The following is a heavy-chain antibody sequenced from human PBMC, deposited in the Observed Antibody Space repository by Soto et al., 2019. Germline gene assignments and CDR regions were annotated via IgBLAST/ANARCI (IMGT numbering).Heavy chain of an antibody. CDR3: TRGTRPSSVGTGAF. CDR1: GFTCNMYW. CDR2: ISDDDSRT. Sequence: EVQLVESGGGSVQPGGSLRLSCAASGFTCNMYWMHWVRQAPGEGLERVSRISDDDSRTDYAVSVKGRFTISRDNAKNTLYLQMNALRVEATALYYCTRGTRPSSVGTGAFWGQGTLVTVSS. V-gene: IGHV3-74*01. J-gene: IGHJ4*02. D-gene: IGHD3-10*01.